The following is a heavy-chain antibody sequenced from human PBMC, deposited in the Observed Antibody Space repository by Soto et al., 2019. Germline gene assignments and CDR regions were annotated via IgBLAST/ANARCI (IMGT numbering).Heavy chain of an antibody. CDR2: IFSNDEK. Sequence: QVTLKASGPVLVKPTETLTLTCTVSGFSLSNARMGVSWIRQPPGKALEWLAHIFSNDEKSYSTSLKSRLTISKEPSKSQVVLTMTNMDPVDTATYYCARYKLRGYSYGYDYWGKGTLVTVSS. CDR1: GFSLSNARMG. CDR3: ARYKLRGYSYGYDY. J-gene: IGHJ4*02. D-gene: IGHD5-18*01. V-gene: IGHV2-26*01.